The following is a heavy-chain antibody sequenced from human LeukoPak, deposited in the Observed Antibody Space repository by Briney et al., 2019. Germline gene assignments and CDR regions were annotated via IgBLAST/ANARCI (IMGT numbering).Heavy chain of an antibody. V-gene: IGHV4-61*02. CDR2: ISPSGST. CDR1: GGSINGGNYY. Sequence: TSETLSLTCTVSGGSINGGNYYWTWLRQPAGKGLEWIGRISPSGSTNHNPSLTSRVTISVDTSKNQFSLKLNFVTAADTAVYYCARVSYQEGVDYWGQGTLVTVSS. CDR3: ARVSYQEGVDY. J-gene: IGHJ4*02. D-gene: IGHD2-2*01.